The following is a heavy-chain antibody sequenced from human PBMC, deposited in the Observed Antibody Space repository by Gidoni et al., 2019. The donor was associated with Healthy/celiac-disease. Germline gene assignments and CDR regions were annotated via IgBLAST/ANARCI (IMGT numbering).Heavy chain of an antibody. CDR3: ARGWRYYGSGSYYNGPFDY. Sequence: QVQLQQWGAGLLKPSETLSLTCAVYGGSFSGYYWSWIRQPPGKGLEWIGEINHSGSTNYNPSLKSRVTISVDTSKNQFSLKLSSVTAADTAVYYCARGWRYYGSGSYYNGPFDYWGQGTLVTVSS. CDR2: INHSGST. D-gene: IGHD3-10*01. CDR1: GGSFSGYY. V-gene: IGHV4-34*01. J-gene: IGHJ4*02.